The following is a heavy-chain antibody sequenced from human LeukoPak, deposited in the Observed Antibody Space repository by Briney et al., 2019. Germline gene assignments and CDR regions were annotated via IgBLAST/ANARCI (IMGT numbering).Heavy chain of an antibody. Sequence: PGGSLRLSCAASGFTFSSFGMHWVRQAPGKGLEWVAVIWFDGTNKYYADSVKGRFIISRDNSKKTLYLQMNSLRAEDMAVYYCAKDQYDILTGTTYYFDYWGQGTLVTVSS. D-gene: IGHD3-9*01. CDR3: AKDQYDILTGTTYYFDY. CDR1: GFTFSSFG. V-gene: IGHV3-33*06. CDR2: IWFDGTNK. J-gene: IGHJ4*02.